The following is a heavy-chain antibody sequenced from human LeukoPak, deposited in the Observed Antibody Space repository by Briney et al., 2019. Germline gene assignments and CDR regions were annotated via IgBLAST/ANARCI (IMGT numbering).Heavy chain of an antibody. J-gene: IGHJ6*03. CDR1: EYTFTDHY. Sequence: ASVKVSCKASEYTFTDHYMHWVRQAPGQGLEWMGWINPNNGGVKFAQKFQGRVTMTRDTSISTVYMELTSLRSDDTAMYYCACAAPRSSHYYYYYMDGWGKGTPVTVSS. CDR3: ACAAPRSSHYYYYYMDG. CDR2: INPNNGGV. V-gene: IGHV1-2*02. D-gene: IGHD6-13*01.